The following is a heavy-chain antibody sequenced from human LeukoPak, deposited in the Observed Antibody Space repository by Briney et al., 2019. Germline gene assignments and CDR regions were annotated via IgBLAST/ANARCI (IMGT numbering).Heavy chain of an antibody. V-gene: IGHV1-18*01. CDR3: AISSPDSSSWYGYFDY. Sequence: EASVKVSCKASGYTFTSYGISWVRQAPGQGLEWMGWISAYNGNTNYAQKLQGRVTMTTDTSTSTAYMELRSLRSDDTAVYCCAISSPDSSSWYGYFDYWGQGTLVTVSS. D-gene: IGHD6-13*01. CDR2: ISAYNGNT. CDR1: GYTFTSYG. J-gene: IGHJ4*02.